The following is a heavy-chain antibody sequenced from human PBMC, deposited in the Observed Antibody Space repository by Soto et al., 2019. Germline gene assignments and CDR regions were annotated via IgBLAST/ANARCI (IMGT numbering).Heavy chain of an antibody. CDR3: ATSGY. CDR2: SSPIVGTA. CDR1: GGTFSRCA. D-gene: IGHD3-10*01. V-gene: IGHV1-69*13. J-gene: IGHJ4*02. Sequence: GASAMGSWENSGGTFSRCAISWRRRAPGQGLDWIGGSSPIVGTANCPPKCQGRVTITADESTSTADMELSSRRSEDTAVDYCATSGYWGQGTRVTVSS.